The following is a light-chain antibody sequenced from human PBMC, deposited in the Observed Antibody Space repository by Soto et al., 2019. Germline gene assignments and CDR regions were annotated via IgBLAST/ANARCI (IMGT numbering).Light chain of an antibody. CDR2: GAS. J-gene: IGKJ5*01. CDR3: QQYHYWPIT. CDR1: QSVASS. V-gene: IGKV3-15*01. Sequence: ELVMTQSPATLSASPGERFTLSCRASQSVASSVAWYQQKPGQAPRLILYGASTRATGFPARFSGSGSGTEFTLTISSLQSEDFAVYLCQQYHYWPITFGQGTRLEI.